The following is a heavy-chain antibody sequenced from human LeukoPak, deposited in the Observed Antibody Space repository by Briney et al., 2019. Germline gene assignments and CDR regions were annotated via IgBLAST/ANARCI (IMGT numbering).Heavy chain of an antibody. CDR2: ISAYNGNT. V-gene: IGHV1-18*01. CDR1: GYTFTSYG. J-gene: IGHJ3*02. D-gene: IGHD2-2*01. Sequence: ASVKVSCKASGYTFTSYGISWVRQAPGQGLEWMGWISAYNGNTNYAQKLQGRVTMTTDTSTSTAYMELRSLRSDDTAVYYCARDQRYCSSTSCYPPGKGDAFDIWGQGTMVTVSS. CDR3: ARDQRYCSSTSCYPPGKGDAFDI.